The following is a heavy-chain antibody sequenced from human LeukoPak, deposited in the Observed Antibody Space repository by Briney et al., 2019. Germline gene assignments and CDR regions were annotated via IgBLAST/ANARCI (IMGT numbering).Heavy chain of an antibody. J-gene: IGHJ6*02. Sequence: TSETLSLTCTVSGGSISSYYWSWIRQPPGKGLEWIGYIYYSGSTNYNPSLKSRVTISVDTSKNQFSLKLSSVTAADTAVYYCAGSSRLNGMDVWGQGTTVTVSS. V-gene: IGHV4-59*01. CDR3: AGSSRLNGMDV. CDR2: IYYSGST. CDR1: GGSISSYY. D-gene: IGHD6-13*01.